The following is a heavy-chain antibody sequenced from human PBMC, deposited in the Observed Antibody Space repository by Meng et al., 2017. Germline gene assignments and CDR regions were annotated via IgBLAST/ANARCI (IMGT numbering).Heavy chain of an antibody. V-gene: IGHV4-39*07. J-gene: IGHJ6*02. CDR2: IYHSGST. Sequence: GSLRLSCTVSGGSISSSSYYWGWIRQPPGKGLEWIGSIYHSGSTYYNPSLKSRVTISVDTSKNQFSLKLSSVTAADTAVYYCASNDFWSGRYYYGMDVWGQGTTVTVSS. CDR1: GGSISSSSYY. CDR3: ASNDFWSGRYYYGMDV. D-gene: IGHD3-3*01.